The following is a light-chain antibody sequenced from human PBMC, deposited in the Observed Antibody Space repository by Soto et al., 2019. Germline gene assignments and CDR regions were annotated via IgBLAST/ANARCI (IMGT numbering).Light chain of an antibody. CDR3: QQYNNWPPYT. V-gene: IGKV3-15*01. Sequence: EIVMTQSPATLSVSPGERATLSCRASQSVSSNLAWYQQNPGQAPRLLIYGASTTATGIAARLSGSGSGTEFTLTISSLQSEDFAVYYCQQYNNWPPYTFGQGTKLEIK. CDR2: GAS. CDR1: QSVSSN. J-gene: IGKJ2*01.